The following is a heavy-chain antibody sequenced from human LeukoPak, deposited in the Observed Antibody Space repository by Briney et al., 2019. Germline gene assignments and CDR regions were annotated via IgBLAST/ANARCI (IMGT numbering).Heavy chain of an antibody. CDR1: GGSISNYY. D-gene: IGHD1-26*01. V-gene: IGHV4-59*08. J-gene: IGHJ3*02. CDR3: ARLVRPSSIWELPDDAFDI. CDR2: IFYSGST. Sequence: SETLSLTCTVSGGSISNYYWSWIRQPPGKGLEWIGYIFYSGSTDYNPSLKSRVTISVDTSKNQFSLKLSSVTAADTAVYYCARLVRPSSIWELPDDAFDIWGQGTMVTVSS.